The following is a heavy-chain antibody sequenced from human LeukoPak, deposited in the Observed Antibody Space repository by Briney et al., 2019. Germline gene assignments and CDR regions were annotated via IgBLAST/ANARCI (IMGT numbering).Heavy chain of an antibody. CDR1: GFTVSSYW. CDR3: ARGSEYTSSTNYYFDY. J-gene: IGHJ4*02. Sequence: GGSLRLSCAASGFTVSSYWMSWVRQAPGKGLEWVANIKQDVSEKHYVDSVKGRFTISRDNPKKSLFLHMNSLRVEDRAVYYCARGSEYTSSTNYYFDYWGQGTLVTVSS. D-gene: IGHD6-6*01. V-gene: IGHV3-7*01. CDR2: IKQDVSEK.